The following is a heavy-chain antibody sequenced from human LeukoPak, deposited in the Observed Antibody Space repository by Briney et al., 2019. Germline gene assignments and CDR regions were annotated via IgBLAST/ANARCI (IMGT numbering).Heavy chain of an antibody. Sequence: SVKVSCKASGFTFSSSAVQWVRQARGQSLEWIGWIVVGSGNTKYAQKFEERVTITRDMSTSTAYMELSSLRSEDTAVYYCASASCSSSCQAFDIWGQGTMVTVSS. V-gene: IGHV1-58*01. CDR3: ASASCSSSCQAFDI. CDR2: IVVGSGNT. D-gene: IGHD6-13*01. CDR1: GFTFSSSA. J-gene: IGHJ3*02.